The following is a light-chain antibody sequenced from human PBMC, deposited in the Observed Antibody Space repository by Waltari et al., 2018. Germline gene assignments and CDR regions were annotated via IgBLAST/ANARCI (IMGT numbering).Light chain of an antibody. CDR3: CSYAGSSTVM. V-gene: IGLV2-23*02. J-gene: IGLJ3*02. Sequence: QPALTQPASVSGSPGQSITISCTGSTGDIGFYNYVSWYQHHPGKAPKLLIFDFHSRPSGVSNRFSASKSENTATLTIPGLQAEDEADYYCCSYAGSSTVMFGGGTKLTVL. CDR2: DFH. CDR1: TGDIGFYNY.